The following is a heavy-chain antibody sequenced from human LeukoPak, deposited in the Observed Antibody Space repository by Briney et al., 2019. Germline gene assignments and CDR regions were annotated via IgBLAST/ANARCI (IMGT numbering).Heavy chain of an antibody. CDR3: AREVSSWDTATDY. CDR2: IIPIFGTA. CDR1: GGTFSSYA. D-gene: IGHD6-13*01. Sequence: GASVKVPCKASGGTFSSYAISWVRQAPGQGLEWVGRIIPIFGTANYAQKFQGRVTITTDESTSTAYMELSSLRAEDTAVYYCAREVSSWDTATDYWGQGTLVTVSS. V-gene: IGHV1-69*05. J-gene: IGHJ4*02.